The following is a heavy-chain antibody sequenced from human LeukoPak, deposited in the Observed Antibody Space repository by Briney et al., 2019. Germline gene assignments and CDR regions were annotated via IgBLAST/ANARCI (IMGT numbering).Heavy chain of an antibody. J-gene: IGHJ4*02. V-gene: IGHV1-69*06. CDR2: IIPIFGTA. CDR1: GGTFSSYA. D-gene: IGHD6-13*01. CDR3: ARTIAAAGDSFDY. Sequence: ASVKVSCKASGGTFSSYATSWVRQAPGQGLEWMGGIIPIFGTANYAQKFQGRVTITADKSTSTAYMELSSLRSEDTAVYYCARTIAAAGDSFDYWGQGTLVTVSS.